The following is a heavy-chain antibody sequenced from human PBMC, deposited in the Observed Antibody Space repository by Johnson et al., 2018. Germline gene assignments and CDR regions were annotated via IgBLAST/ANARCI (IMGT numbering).Heavy chain of an antibody. CDR1: GYSFSSYG. J-gene: IGHJ6*04. CDR3: SGGRDYYYYDLDG. CDR2: TRAYNGNT. V-gene: IGHV1-18*01. Sequence: QVQLVQSGAEVKKPGASVKVSCKATGYSFSSYGIAWVRQAPGQGLEWVGWTRAYNGNTNFGQNFQGRVSMTTDTSTGAAYMDLRSLRSDDAAVYYWSGGRDYYYYDLDGWGKGTTGTVSS.